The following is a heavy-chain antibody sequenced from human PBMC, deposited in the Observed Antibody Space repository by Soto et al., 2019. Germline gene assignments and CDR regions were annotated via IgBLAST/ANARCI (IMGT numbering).Heavy chain of an antibody. CDR3: AKDQTDVTLFDY. Sequence: PGGSLRLSCAASGFTFTRYSMNWVRQAPGKGLEWVSSISGRGVDTLYADSVKGRFTISRDNSRNTLYLQVNSLRAEDTAVYYCAKDQTDVTLFDYWGQGTLVTVSS. CDR2: ISGRGVDT. D-gene: IGHD2-21*02. J-gene: IGHJ4*02. CDR1: GFTFTRYS. V-gene: IGHV3-23*01.